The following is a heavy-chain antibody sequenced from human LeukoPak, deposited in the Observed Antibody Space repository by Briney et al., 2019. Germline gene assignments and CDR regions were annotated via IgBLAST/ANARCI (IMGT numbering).Heavy chain of an antibody. Sequence: GGSLRLSCAASGFTFDDYGMSWVRQVPGKGLEWVSSINGNGGSTAYADSVKGRFTISRDNSKNTLYLQMNSLRVEDTAVYYCAKFDCWGQGTLVTVSS. CDR1: GFTFDDYG. CDR3: AKFDC. J-gene: IGHJ4*02. V-gene: IGHV3-20*04. CDR2: INGNGGST.